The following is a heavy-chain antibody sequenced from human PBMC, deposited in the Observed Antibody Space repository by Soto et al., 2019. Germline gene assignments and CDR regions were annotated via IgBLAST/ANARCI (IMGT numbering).Heavy chain of an antibody. CDR1: GFTFSNYW. Sequence: EVQLVESGGGLVQPGGSLRLSCAASGFTFSNYWMHWVRQAPGKGLVWVSRISGDGTGTDYADSVQGRFTICRDNGKKALYLQMNNLRADDTAVYDCESVTVAGFWGRGTMVAVCS. D-gene: IGHD6-19*01. J-gene: IGHJ1*01. V-gene: IGHV3-74*01. CDR3: ESVTVAGF. CDR2: ISGDGTGT.